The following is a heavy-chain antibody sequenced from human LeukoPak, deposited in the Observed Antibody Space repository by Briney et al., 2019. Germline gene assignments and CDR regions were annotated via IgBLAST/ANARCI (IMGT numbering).Heavy chain of an antibody. J-gene: IGHJ3*02. CDR3: ARDNGLGRYYDFWSGYQFDAFDI. CDR2: INPSGGST. V-gene: IGHV1-46*01. D-gene: IGHD3-3*01. Sequence: AASVKVSCKASGYSFTSYYMHWVRQAPGQGLERMGIINPSGGSTSYAQKFQGRVTMTRDTSTSTVYMELSSLRSEDTAVYYCARDNGLGRYYDFWSGYQFDAFDIWGQGTMVTVSS. CDR1: GYSFTSYY.